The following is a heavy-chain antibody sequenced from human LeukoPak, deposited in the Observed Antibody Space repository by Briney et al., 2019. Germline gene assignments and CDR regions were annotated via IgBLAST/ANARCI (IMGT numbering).Heavy chain of an antibody. CDR2: INPSGGST. J-gene: IGHJ4*02. CDR3: AREGFLEWLLSY. V-gene: IGHV1-46*01. D-gene: IGHD3-3*01. CDR1: GYTFTSYD. Sequence: ASVKVSCKASGYTFTSYDINWVRQAPGQGLEWMGIINPSGGSTSYAQKFQGRVTMTRDMSTSTVYMELSSLRSEDTAVYYCAREGFLEWLLSYWGQGTLVTVSS.